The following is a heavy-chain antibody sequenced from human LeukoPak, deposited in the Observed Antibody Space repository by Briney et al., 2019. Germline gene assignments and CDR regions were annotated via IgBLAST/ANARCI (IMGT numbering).Heavy chain of an antibody. CDR2: IYTSGST. CDR3: ASHSGGNSEVFDY. CDR1: GGSISSGSHY. J-gene: IGHJ4*02. Sequence: TSETLSLTCTVSGGSISSGSHYWSWIRQPAGKGLEWIGRIYTSGSTNYNPSLKSRLTISVDTSKNQFSLKLRSVTAADTAVYYCASHSGGNSEVFDYWGQGTLVTVSS. V-gene: IGHV4-61*02. D-gene: IGHD4-23*01.